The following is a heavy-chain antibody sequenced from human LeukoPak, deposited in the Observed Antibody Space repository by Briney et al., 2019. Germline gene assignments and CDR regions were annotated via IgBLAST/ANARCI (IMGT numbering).Heavy chain of an antibody. J-gene: IGHJ4*02. D-gene: IGHD5-18*01. Sequence: SETLSLTCTVSGGSISSSSYYWGWIRQPPGKGLEWIGSIYYSGSTYYNPSLKSRVTISVDTSKNQFSLRLSSVTAADTAVYYCARVTGGYSYGSTSDKLFDYWGQGTLVTVSS. CDR1: GGSISSSSYY. V-gene: IGHV4-39*07. CDR2: IYYSGST. CDR3: ARVTGGYSYGSTSDKLFDY.